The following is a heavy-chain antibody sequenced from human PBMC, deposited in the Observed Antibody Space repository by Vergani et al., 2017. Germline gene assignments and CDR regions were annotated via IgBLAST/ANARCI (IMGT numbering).Heavy chain of an antibody. CDR2: ISPDGFST. CDR1: GYIFNSYY. D-gene: IGHD3-9*01. Sequence: QVQLVQSGAAVKKPAASVKLSCKSSGYIFNSYYIHWVRQAPEQGLEWVGVISPDGFSTFYAQKFQGRVTITRDTSTSTVYVEVTSLRSDDTAVYYCAREPPLTGFFDYWGQGTLVTVSS. J-gene: IGHJ4*02. CDR3: AREPPLTGFFDY. V-gene: IGHV1-46*02.